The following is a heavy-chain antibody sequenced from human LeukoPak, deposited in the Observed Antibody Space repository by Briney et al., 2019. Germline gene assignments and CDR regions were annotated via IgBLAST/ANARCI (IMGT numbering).Heavy chain of an antibody. V-gene: IGHV4-59*12. J-gene: IGHJ4*02. Sequence: PSETLSLTCTVSGGSISSYYWSWIRQPPGKGLEWIGYIYYSGSTNYNPSLKSRVTISVDTSKNQFSLKLSSVTAADTAVYYCARRRSKVYDFWSGYYADWGQGTLVTVSS. D-gene: IGHD3-3*01. CDR1: GGSISSYY. CDR3: ARRRSKVYDFWSGYYAD. CDR2: IYYSGST.